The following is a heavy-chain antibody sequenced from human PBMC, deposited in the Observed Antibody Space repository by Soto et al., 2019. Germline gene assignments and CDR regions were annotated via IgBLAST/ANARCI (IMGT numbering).Heavy chain of an antibody. CDR1: GFTFSSYA. CDR2: ISGSGGST. Sequence: EVQLLESGGGLVQPGGSLRLSCAASGFTFSSYAMSWVRQAPGKGLEWVSAISGSGGSTYYADSVKGRFTISRDNSKNTLYLQMNSLRDEDTAVYYCAKDPRVQYSSSWYRDYWGQGTLVTVSS. D-gene: IGHD6-13*01. V-gene: IGHV3-23*01. J-gene: IGHJ4*02. CDR3: AKDPRVQYSSSWYRDY.